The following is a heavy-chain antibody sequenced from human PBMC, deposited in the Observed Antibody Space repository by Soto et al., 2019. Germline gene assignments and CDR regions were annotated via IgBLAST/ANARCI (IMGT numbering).Heavy chain of an antibody. CDR1: GFSLTTRDVG. D-gene: IGHD2-21*02. CDR2: IYWDDDE. J-gene: IGHJ4*02. V-gene: IGHV2-5*02. Sequence: QITLEESGPTLVKPTQTLPLTCAFSGFSLTTRDVGVGWIRQPPGKALEWLALIYWDDDERYSPSLKSRLTITKDTSKNQVVITMTNMDPVDTATYYCVRASGGGNSAYFDYWGQGTLVTVSS. CDR3: VRASGGGNSAYFDY.